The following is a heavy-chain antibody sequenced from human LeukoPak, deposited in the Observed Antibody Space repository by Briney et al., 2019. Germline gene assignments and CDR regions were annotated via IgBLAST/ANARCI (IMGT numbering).Heavy chain of an antibody. CDR2: ISWNSGSI. V-gene: IGHV3-9*01. CDR3: AKDMHYGSGSYQYYFDY. Sequence: GRSLRLSCAASGFTFDDYAMHWVRQAPGKGLEWVSGISWNSGSIGYADSVKGRFTISRDNAKNSLYLQMNSLRAEDTALYYCAKDMHYGSGSYQYYFDYWGQGTLVTVSS. CDR1: GFTFDDYA. J-gene: IGHJ4*02. D-gene: IGHD3-10*01.